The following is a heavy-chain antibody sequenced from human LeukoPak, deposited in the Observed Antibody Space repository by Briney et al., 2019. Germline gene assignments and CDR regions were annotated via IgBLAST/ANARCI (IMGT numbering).Heavy chain of an antibody. CDR3: ARDGTGFDY. V-gene: IGHV3-7*01. Sequence: GGSLRLSCVASGFTFSRDWMSWVRQAPGNGLEWVASVKQDGIETQYVDSVKGRFTISRDNAKNSVYLQMNSLRVEDTAVYYCARDGTGFDYWGQGTLVTVSS. J-gene: IGHJ4*02. CDR1: GFTFSRDW. D-gene: IGHD2-8*02. CDR2: VKQDGIET.